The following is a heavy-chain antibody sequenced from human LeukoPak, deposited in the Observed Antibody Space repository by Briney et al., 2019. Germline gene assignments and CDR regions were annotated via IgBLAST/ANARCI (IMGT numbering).Heavy chain of an antibody. CDR3: ARGCSSGWYSGWFDP. D-gene: IGHD6-19*01. CDR2: AYFIGRT. Sequence: PSETLSLTCTVSGGSISSSNYYWGWIRQPPGKGLEWIGSAYFIGRTNYDPSFKSRVTISVDTSKNQFSLKLSSVTAADTAVYYCARGCSSGWYSGWFDPWGQGTLVTVSS. CDR1: GGSISSSNYY. J-gene: IGHJ5*02. V-gene: IGHV4-39*07.